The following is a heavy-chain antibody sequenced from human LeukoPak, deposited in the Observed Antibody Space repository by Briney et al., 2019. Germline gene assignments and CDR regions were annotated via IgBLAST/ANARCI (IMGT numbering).Heavy chain of an antibody. CDR3: GRRQGTGGFDP. Sequence: ASETLSLTFTVSGYYISRGYYWGWTRHPPGKGREWIESIYHSVSTYYNPSLTSRVPISVDTSKNHLSLKLSPVTAPDPPVYYCGRRQGTGGFDPWGQGTLVTVSS. J-gene: IGHJ5*02. CDR1: GYYISRGYY. CDR2: IYHSVST. V-gene: IGHV4-38-2*02. D-gene: IGHD3-10*01.